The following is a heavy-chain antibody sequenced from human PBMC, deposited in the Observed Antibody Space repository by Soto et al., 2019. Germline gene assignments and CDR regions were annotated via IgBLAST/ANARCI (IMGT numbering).Heavy chain of an antibody. CDR3: AIVRDYGSGSFYL. D-gene: IGHD3-10*01. J-gene: IGHJ4*02. V-gene: IGHV3-21*01. CDR1: GFTFSSYS. Sequence: GGSLRLSWAPSGFTFSSYSMNWVRQAPGKGLEWVSSISSDSSYIYYADSVKGRFTISRDNAKKSLYLQMNSLRVEDTVVYFCAIVRDYGSGSFYLWGQGTLVTVSS. CDR2: ISSDSSYI.